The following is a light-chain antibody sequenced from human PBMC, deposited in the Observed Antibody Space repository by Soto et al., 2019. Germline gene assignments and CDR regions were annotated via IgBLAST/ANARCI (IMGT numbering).Light chain of an antibody. CDR3: QQSYSTLGS. CDR1: QSITSF. CDR2: AAS. Sequence: DIQMTQSPSSLSASVGDRVTIICRASQSITSFLNWYQQKPGKAPNLLIYAASSLQSGVPSRFSGSGSGTDFTLTISSLQSEDFATYYCQQSYSTLGSFGPGTKVDIK. V-gene: IGKV1-39*01. J-gene: IGKJ3*01.